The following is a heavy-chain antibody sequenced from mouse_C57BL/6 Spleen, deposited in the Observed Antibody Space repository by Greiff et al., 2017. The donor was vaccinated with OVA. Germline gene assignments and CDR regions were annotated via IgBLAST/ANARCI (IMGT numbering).Heavy chain of an antibody. V-gene: IGHV1-59*01. CDR1: GYTFTSYW. J-gene: IGHJ2*01. Sequence: QVQLQQPGAELVRPGTSVKLSCKASGYTFTSYWMHWVKQRPGQGLEWIGVIDPSDSYTNYNQKFKGKATLTVDTSSSTAYMQLSSLTSEDSAVYYCARGYSNYDFDYWGQGTTLTVSS. CDR3: ARGYSNYDFDY. CDR2: IDPSDSYT. D-gene: IGHD2-5*01.